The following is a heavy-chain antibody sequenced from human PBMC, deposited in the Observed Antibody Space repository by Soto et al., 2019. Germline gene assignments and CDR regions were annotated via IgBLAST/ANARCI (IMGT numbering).Heavy chain of an antibody. D-gene: IGHD1-1*01. J-gene: IGHJ4*02. CDR3: ARGRYGDY. V-gene: IGHV1-18*01. CDR2: ISAHNGNT. CDR1: GYTFTSYG. Sequence: QVHLVQSGAEVKKPGASVKVFCKASGYTFTSYGITWVRQAPGQGLEWMGWISAHNGNTDYAQKLQGRVIVTRDTSTSTAYMELRSLISDDTAVYYCARGRYGDYWGQGALVTVSS.